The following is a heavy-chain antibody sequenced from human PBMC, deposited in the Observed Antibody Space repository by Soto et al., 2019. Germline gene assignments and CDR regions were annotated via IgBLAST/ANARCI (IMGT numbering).Heavy chain of an antibody. Sequence: SETLSLTCTVSSGSISSTIYSWDWIRQPPGKGLEWIGYIYYSGSTNYNPSLKSRVTISVDTSKNQFSLKLSSVTAADTAVYYCARIQSYYDSSGYQTGGFDYWGQGTLVTVSS. CDR2: IYYSGST. D-gene: IGHD3-22*01. V-gene: IGHV4-61*05. CDR3: ARIQSYYDSSGYQTGGFDY. CDR1: SGSISSTIYS. J-gene: IGHJ4*02.